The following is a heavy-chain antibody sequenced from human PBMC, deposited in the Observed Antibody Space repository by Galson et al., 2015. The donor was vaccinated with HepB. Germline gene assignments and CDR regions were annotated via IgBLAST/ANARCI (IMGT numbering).Heavy chain of an antibody. D-gene: IGHD6-19*01. CDR2: IIPILGIA. Sequence: SVKVSCKASGGTFSSYTISWVRQAPGQGLEWMGRIIPILGIANYAQKFQGRVTITADKSTSTAYMELSSLRSEDTAVYYRARPIAVAGTWWFDPWGQGTLVTVSS. J-gene: IGHJ5*02. V-gene: IGHV1-69*02. CDR3: ARPIAVAGTWWFDP. CDR1: GGTFSSYT.